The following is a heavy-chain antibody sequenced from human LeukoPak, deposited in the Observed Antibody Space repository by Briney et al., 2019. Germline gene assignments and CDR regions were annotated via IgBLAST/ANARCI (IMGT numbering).Heavy chain of an antibody. CDR3: AKVQSDIVGAVFFAFDV. Sequence: GGSLRLSCGVSGFSFNSYRMNWVRQPPGKGLNWVASITGHGTEMFYADSLRGRFTITRDNSKNSMYLKMNSLRVEDTAVYYCAKVQSDIVGAVFFAFDVWGQGTMVSVSS. V-gene: IGHV3-21*01. D-gene: IGHD1-26*01. CDR2: ITGHGTEM. J-gene: IGHJ3*01. CDR1: GFSFNSYR.